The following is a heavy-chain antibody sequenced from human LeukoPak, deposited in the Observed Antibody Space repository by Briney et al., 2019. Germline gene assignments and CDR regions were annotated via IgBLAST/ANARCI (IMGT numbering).Heavy chain of an antibody. CDR3: AKGSLGSWYYFDY. Sequence: PGGSLRLSCVASGFTFGSSAMSWVRQAPGKGPEWVSTFSRSGPDTYYADSVKGRFTIFRDNSKNTLYLQMNSLRAEDTAVYYCAKGSLGSWYYFDYWGQGTLVTVSS. CDR1: GFTFGSSA. CDR2: FSRSGPDT. J-gene: IGHJ4*02. D-gene: IGHD6-13*01. V-gene: IGHV3-23*01.